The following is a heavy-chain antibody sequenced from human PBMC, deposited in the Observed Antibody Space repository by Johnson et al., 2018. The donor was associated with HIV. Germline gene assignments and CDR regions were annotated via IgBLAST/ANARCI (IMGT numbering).Heavy chain of an antibody. CDR3: ARAGVVFSTASHDAFDI. D-gene: IGHD2-21*01. Sequence: QVQLVESGGGVVQPGRSLRLSCAASGFTFSSYAIHWVRQAPGKGLEWVAVISYDGSNKYYEDSVKGRFTISRDNSKNTLYLQMNSLRAEDTAVYYCARAGVVFSTASHDAFDIWGQGTMVTVSS. V-gene: IGHV3-30*04. J-gene: IGHJ3*02. CDR1: GFTFSSYA. CDR2: ISYDGSNK.